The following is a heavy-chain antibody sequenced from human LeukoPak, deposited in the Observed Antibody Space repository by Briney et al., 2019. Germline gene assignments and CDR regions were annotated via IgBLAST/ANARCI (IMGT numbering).Heavy chain of an antibody. D-gene: IGHD3-16*01. CDR3: ARDLRFWGAFDI. Sequence: QVQLQESGPGLVKPSETLSLTCTVSGGSISSYYWSWIRQPPGKGLEWIGYIYYSGSTNYNPSLQSRVTISVDTSKNQFSLKLSSVTAADTAVYYCARDLRFWGAFDIWGQGTMVTVSS. CDR1: GGSISSYY. J-gene: IGHJ3*02. V-gene: IGHV4-59*01. CDR2: IYYSGST.